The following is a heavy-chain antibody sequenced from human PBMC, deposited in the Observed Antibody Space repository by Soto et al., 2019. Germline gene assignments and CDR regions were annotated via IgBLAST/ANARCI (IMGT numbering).Heavy chain of an antibody. CDR2: IGTAGDT. D-gene: IGHD5-18*01. CDR1: GFTFSSYD. CDR3: ARGDSYGGYFDL. J-gene: IGHJ2*01. Sequence: EVQLVESGGGLVQPGGSLRLSCAASGFTFSSYDMHWVRQATGKGLEWVSAIGTAGDTYYPGSVKGRFTISRENAKNSLYLHMNSLRAGDTAVYYCARGDSYGGYFDLWGRGTLVTVSS. V-gene: IGHV3-13*01.